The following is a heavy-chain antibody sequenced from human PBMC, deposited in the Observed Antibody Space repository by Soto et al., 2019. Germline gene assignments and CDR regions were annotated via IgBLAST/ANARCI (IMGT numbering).Heavy chain of an antibody. D-gene: IGHD5-18*01. CDR1: GYTFTSYD. CDR3: ARVGYSLPYSYYYMDV. Sequence: ASVKVSCKASGYTFTSYDINWVRQATGQGLEWMGWMNPNSGNTGYAQKFQGRVTMTRNTSISTAYMELSSLRSEDTAVYYCARVGYSLPYSYYYMDVWGKGTTVTVSS. J-gene: IGHJ6*03. V-gene: IGHV1-8*01. CDR2: MNPNSGNT.